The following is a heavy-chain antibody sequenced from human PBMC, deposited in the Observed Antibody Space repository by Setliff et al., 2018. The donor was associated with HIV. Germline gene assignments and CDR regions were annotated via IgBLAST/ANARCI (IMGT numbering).Heavy chain of an antibody. J-gene: IGHJ6*03. V-gene: IGHV1-2*02. Sequence: GPVKVSCKASGYTFTAYYMHWVRQAPGQGHEWMGWINPNSGGTNYAQKFQGRVTMTSDTSISTAYMELFRLRSDDTAVYYCARWPTTASQYYYYYLDVWGKGTTVTVSS. CDR2: INPNSGGT. CDR3: ARWPTTASQYYYYYLDV. CDR1: GYTFTAYY. D-gene: IGHD4-17*01.